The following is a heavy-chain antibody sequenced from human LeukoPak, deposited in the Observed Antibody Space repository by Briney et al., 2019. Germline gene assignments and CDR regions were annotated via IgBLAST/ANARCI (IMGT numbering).Heavy chain of an antibody. CDR3: STWAFYHGLDV. J-gene: IGHJ6*02. D-gene: IGHD2/OR15-2a*01. CDR1: GFAFADYA. Sequence: PGGSLRLSCAASGFAFADYAMHWVRQIPGKGLECVAHIHADGGRTFYADSVKGRFTASRDNGKNSLFLQMDSLTSDDTALYYCSTWAFYHGLDVWGQGATVIVSS. CDR2: IHADGGRT. V-gene: IGHV3-43*02.